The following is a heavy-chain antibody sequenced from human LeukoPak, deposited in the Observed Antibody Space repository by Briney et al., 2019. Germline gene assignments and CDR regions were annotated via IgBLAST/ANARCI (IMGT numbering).Heavy chain of an antibody. Sequence: SETLSLTCTLSGDSISSSSFYWAWIRQPPGKGLECIGTIYYSEITYYSSSLKSRVTISVDTSKNQFSLKLSSVTAADTAVYFCARSGPAAGRPDAFDIWGQGTMVTVSS. CDR2: IYYSEIT. D-gene: IGHD2-2*01. CDR1: GDSISSSSFY. V-gene: IGHV4-39*07. CDR3: ARSGPAAGRPDAFDI. J-gene: IGHJ3*02.